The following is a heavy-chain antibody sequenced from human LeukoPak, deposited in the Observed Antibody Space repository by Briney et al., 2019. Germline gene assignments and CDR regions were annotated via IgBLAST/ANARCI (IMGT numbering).Heavy chain of an antibody. D-gene: IGHD1-26*01. CDR3: AKERLGATTRNPDY. CDR1: GFTFSTYG. CDR2: ISSDGSDK. V-gene: IGHV3-30*18. Sequence: GGSLRLSCAASGFTFSTYGMHWVRQAPGKGLEWVAVISSDGSDKYYTDSVKGRFTISRDNSKNTLYLQMSSLRADDTALYYCAKERLGATTRNPDYWGQGTLVTVSS. J-gene: IGHJ4*02.